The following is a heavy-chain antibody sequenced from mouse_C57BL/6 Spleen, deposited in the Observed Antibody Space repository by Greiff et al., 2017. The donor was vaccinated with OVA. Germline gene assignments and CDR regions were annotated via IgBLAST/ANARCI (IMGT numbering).Heavy chain of an antibody. CDR2: IYPGDGDT. Sequence: QVQLQQPGPELVKPGASVKISCKASGYAFSSSWMNWVKQRPGKGLEWIGRIYPGDGDTNYNGKFKGKATLTADKSSSTAYMQLSSLTSEDSAVYFCARWDGYYSYWGQGTLVTVSA. J-gene: IGHJ3*01. D-gene: IGHD2-3*01. V-gene: IGHV1-82*01. CDR3: ARWDGYYSY. CDR1: GYAFSSSW.